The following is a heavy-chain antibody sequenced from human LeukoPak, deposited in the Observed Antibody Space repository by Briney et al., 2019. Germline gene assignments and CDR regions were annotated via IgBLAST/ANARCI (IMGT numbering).Heavy chain of an antibody. CDR2: VFYTGKT. CDR1: GGSVSTSDYY. CDR3: ARVFDS. Sequence: SETLSLTCTVSGGSVSTSDYYWGWIRQSPVKGLEWSGDVFYTGKTNYNPSLRGRATISIDTSKNQFSLKLTYVTAADSAVYYCARVFDSWGQGTWSPSPQ. V-gene: IGHV4-39*07. J-gene: IGHJ4*02.